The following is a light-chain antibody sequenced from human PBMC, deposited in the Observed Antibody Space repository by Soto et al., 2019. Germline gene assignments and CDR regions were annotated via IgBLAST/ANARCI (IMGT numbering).Light chain of an antibody. Sequence: DIQMTQSPSSLSAPLGDRVTITCRASQGIGVYLAWFQQKPGNAPKLLIYAASTLQSGVPSRFSGSGSGTDFTLTVSSLQPEDVATYYCQKYNSTPLTVGGGTRVEIK. CDR3: QKYNSTPLT. V-gene: IGKV1-27*01. CDR1: QGIGVY. CDR2: AAS. J-gene: IGKJ4*01.